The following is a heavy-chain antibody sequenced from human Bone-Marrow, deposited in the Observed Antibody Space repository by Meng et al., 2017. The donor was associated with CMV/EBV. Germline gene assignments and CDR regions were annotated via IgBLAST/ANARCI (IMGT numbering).Heavy chain of an antibody. CDR3: ARSFSSSWKHPLDY. J-gene: IGHJ4*02. CDR2: VNPLAGST. V-gene: IGHV1-46*01. D-gene: IGHD6-13*01. CDR1: GYTFTMYY. Sequence: ASVKVSCKTSGYTFTMYYVHWVRQAPGQGLEWMGLVNPLAGSTSYAQKFQGRVTLTRDTSANTVYMELSSLRSEDTALYYCARSFSSSWKHPLDYWGQGTLVTVSS.